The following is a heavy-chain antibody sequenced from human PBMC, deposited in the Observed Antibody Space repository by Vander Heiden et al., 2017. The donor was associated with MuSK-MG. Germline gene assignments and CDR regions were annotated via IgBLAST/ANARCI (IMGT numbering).Heavy chain of an antibody. CDR1: GGTFSSYA. J-gene: IGHJ4*02. CDR3: ASELSDSSGYGVY. D-gene: IGHD3-22*01. CDR2: IIPILVIA. Sequence: QVQLVQSGAEVKKPGSSVKVSCKASGGTFSSYAISWVRQAPGQGLEWMGRIIPILVIANYEQKFQGRVTITADKSTSTAYMELSSLRSEDTAVYYCASELSDSSGYGVYWGQGTLVTVSS. V-gene: IGHV1-69*04.